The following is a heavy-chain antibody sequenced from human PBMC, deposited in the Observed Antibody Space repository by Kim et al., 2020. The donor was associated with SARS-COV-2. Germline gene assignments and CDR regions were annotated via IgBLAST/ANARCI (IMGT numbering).Heavy chain of an antibody. CDR1: GYTFTGYY. CDR2: INPNSGGT. D-gene: IGHD1-7*01. Sequence: ASVKVSCKASGYTFTGYYMHWVRQAPGQGLEWMGRINPNSGGTNYAQKFQGRVTMTRDTPISTAYMELSRLRSDDTAVYYCAREGEGYNWNYVGYYYYGMDVWGQVTTVTVSS. CDR3: AREGEGYNWNYVGYYYYGMDV. J-gene: IGHJ6*02. V-gene: IGHV1-2*06.